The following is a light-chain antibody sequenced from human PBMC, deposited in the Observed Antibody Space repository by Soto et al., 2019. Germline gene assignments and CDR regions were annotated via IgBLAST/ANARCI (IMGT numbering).Light chain of an antibody. J-gene: IGKJ5*01. V-gene: IGKV4-1*01. CDR3: QQYSSAPNT. CDR1: QTVFSTSTNKNY. Sequence: DIVMTQSPDSLAVSLGERATINCKSSQTVFSTSTNKNYLAWYQQKSGQPPKLLIYWASSREFGVPDRFSGSGSGTEFTLTINSLQAEDVAVYFCQQYSSAPNTFGHRTRLEIK. CDR2: WAS.